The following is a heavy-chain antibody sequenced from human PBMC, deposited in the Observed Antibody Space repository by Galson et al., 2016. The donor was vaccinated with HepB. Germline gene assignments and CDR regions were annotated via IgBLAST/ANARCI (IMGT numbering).Heavy chain of an antibody. CDR2: ISRSGSDT. J-gene: IGHJ4*02. CDR1: GFTFTSHW. Sequence: SLRLSCAASGFTFTSHWMHWVRQAPGKGLQWIAYISRSGSDTIYADSVKGRFTISRDNAKNSLYLQMNSLRAEDTAVYFCARIEWALLKWYYWGQGTLVTVSS. V-gene: IGHV3-48*03. D-gene: IGHD1-26*01. CDR3: ARIEWALLKWYY.